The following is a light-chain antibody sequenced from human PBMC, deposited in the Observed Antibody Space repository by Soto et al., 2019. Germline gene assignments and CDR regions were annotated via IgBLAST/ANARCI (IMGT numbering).Light chain of an antibody. Sequence: AIQLTQSQSSLSASVGDRVTITCRASQVINSFLAWYQQKPGKAPKLLIYAASSLQTGVPSRFSGSGSATDFTLTINSLQPEDFATYCCQQTDSYPSSFGGGTKVEF. CDR3: QQTDSYPSS. CDR2: AAS. CDR1: QVINSF. J-gene: IGKJ4*01. V-gene: IGKV1-13*02.